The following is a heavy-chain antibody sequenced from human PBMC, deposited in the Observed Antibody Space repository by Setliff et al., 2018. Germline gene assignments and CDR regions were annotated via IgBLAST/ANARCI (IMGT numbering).Heavy chain of an antibody. CDR3: ARDYGASDGFDI. D-gene: IGHD4-17*01. CDR2: ISAYNGNT. J-gene: IGHJ3*02. CDR1: GYTFTSYG. Sequence: ASVKVSCKASGYTFTSYGISWVRQAPGQGLDWIGWISAYNGNTNYVQKLQGRVTMTTDTSTSTACMELRSPRSDDTAVYYCARDYGASDGFDIWGQGTMVTVSS. V-gene: IGHV1-18*01.